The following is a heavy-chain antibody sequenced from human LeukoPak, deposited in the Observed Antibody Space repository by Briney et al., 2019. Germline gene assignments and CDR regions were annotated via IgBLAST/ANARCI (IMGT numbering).Heavy chain of an antibody. V-gene: IGHV1-69*05. Sequence: ASVKVSCKASGGTFSSYAISWVRQAPGQGLEWMGGIIPIFGTANYAQKPQGRVTMTTDTSTSTAYMELRSLRSDDTAVYYCARDQKWKLTYDSSGYYYVGPNWFDPWGQGTLVTVSS. CDR1: GGTFSSYA. J-gene: IGHJ5*02. D-gene: IGHD3-22*01. CDR3: ARDQKWKLTYDSSGYYYVGPNWFDP. CDR2: IIPIFGTA.